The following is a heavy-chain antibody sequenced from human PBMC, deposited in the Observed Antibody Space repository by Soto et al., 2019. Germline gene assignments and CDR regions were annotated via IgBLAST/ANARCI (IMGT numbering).Heavy chain of an antibody. J-gene: IGHJ5*02. V-gene: IGHV3-9*01. Sequence: TLRLSFAASGFTFDDYAMHWVRQAPGKGLEWVASISWNSGSIGYADSVKGRFTISRDNAKNSLYLQINSLRDEDTAIYYCVRGGGGGQFDLWGQGTVVTGSS. CDR1: GFTFDDYA. CDR3: VRGGGGGQFDL. D-gene: IGHD2-15*01. CDR2: ISWNSGSI.